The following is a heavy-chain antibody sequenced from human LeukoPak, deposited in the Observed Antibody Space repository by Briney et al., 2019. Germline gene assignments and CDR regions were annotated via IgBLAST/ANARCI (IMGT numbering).Heavy chain of an antibody. V-gene: IGHV1-24*01. CDR2: FDPEDGET. CDR3: ATAGIQLWLQSGDAFDI. CDR1: GYTLTELS. J-gene: IGHJ3*02. D-gene: IGHD5-18*01. Sequence: ASVKVSCKVSGYTLTELSMHWVRQAPGKGLEWMGGFDPEDGETIYAQKFQGRVTMTEDTSTDTAYMELSSLRSEDTAVYYCATAGIQLWLQSGDAFDIWGQGTMVTVSS.